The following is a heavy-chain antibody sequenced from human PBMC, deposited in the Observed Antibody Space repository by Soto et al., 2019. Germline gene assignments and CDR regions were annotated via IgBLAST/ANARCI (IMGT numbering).Heavy chain of an antibody. Sequence: PSETLSLTCTVSGGSISSYYWSWIRQPPGKGLEWIGYIYYSGSTNYNPSLKSRVTISVDTSKNQFSLKLSSVTAADTAVYYCARHGANYDFWSGYYSIWGQGTLVTVSS. J-gene: IGHJ4*02. D-gene: IGHD3-3*01. CDR2: IYYSGST. CDR3: ARHGANYDFWSGYYSI. V-gene: IGHV4-59*08. CDR1: GGSISSYY.